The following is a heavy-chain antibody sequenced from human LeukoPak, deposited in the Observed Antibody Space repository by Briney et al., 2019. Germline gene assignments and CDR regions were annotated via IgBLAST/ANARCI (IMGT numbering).Heavy chain of an antibody. CDR1: GFTSSNYN. J-gene: IGHJ4*02. Sequence: QSGGSLRLSCAASGFTSSNYNMNWVRQAPGKGLEWVSYIGSGGSRTIYYADSVKGRFTVSRDNAKNSLYLQMNSLRAEDTAVYYCARGGVVTITTLDYWGQGTLVTVSS. V-gene: IGHV3-48*04. D-gene: IGHD3-22*01. CDR2: IGSGGSRTI. CDR3: ARGGVVTITTLDY.